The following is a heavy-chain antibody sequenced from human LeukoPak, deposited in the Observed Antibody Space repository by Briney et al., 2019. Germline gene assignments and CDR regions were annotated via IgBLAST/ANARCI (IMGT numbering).Heavy chain of an antibody. J-gene: IGHJ5*02. CDR2: ISYDGSNK. Sequence: PGGSLRLSCAASGFTFSSYAMHWVRQAPGKGLEWVAVISYDGSNKYYADSVKGRFTISRDNSKNTLYLQMNSLRAEDTAVYYCARGIAVAATGQDSWFDPWGQGTLVTVSS. V-gene: IGHV3-30*04. CDR3: ARGIAVAATGQDSWFDP. CDR1: GFTFSSYA. D-gene: IGHD6-19*01.